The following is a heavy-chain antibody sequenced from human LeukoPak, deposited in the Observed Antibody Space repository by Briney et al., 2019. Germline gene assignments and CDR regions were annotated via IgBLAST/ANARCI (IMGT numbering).Heavy chain of an antibody. V-gene: IGHV1-69*04. J-gene: IGHJ6*02. CDR3: ARGPQATVTTLWASYYYYGMDV. D-gene: IGHD4-17*01. CDR1: GGIFSSYA. Sequence: SVKVSCKASGGIFSSYAISWVRQAPGQGLEWMGRIIPILGIANYAQKFQGRVTITADKSTSTAYMDLSSLRAEDTAVYYCARGPQATVTTLWASYYYYGMDVWGQGTTVTVSS. CDR2: IIPILGIA.